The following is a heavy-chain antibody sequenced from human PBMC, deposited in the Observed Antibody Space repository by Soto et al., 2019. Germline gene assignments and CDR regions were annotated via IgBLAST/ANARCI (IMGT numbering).Heavy chain of an antibody. V-gene: IGHV4-59*01. CDR2: IHYSGNT. J-gene: IGHJ4*02. CDR3: ARAPSSPITGTPYYFDY. CDR1: GGSITSDY. Sequence: SETLSLTCNVSGGSITSDYWTWILQAPGKGLEWIGNIHYSGNTDYNPSLKNRVTISVETSRDHFSLKLSSVTAADTAVYSCARAPSSPITGTPYYFDYWGQGILVTVS. D-gene: IGHD1-7*01.